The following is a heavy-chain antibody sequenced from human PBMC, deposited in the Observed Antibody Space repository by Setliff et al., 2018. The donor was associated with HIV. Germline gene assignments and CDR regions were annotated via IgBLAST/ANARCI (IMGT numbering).Heavy chain of an antibody. CDR2: IFHSGSA. CDR1: GGSFSDYF. Sequence: SETLSLTCAVSGGSFSDYFWSWLRQPPGKGLEWIGQIFHSGSADYNPSLKSRVTMSVDTSNDHFSLKLTSLTAADTAVYYCAREHEGPMTTVTEDWFDPWGQGTLVTVSS. V-gene: IGHV4-34*12. J-gene: IGHJ5*02. D-gene: IGHD4-17*01. CDR3: AREHEGPMTTVTEDWFDP.